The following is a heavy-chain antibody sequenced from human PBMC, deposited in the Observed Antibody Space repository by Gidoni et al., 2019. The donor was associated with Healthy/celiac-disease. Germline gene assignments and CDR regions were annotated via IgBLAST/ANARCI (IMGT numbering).Heavy chain of an antibody. Sequence: QVQLQESGPGLVKPSETLSLTCTVSGGSISSYYWSWIRQPPGKGLEWIGYIYYSGSTNYNPSLKSRVTISVDTSKNQFSLKLSSVTAADTTVYYCARDYLGNDAFDIWGQGTMVTVSS. CDR1: GGSISSYY. CDR3: ARDYLGNDAFDI. D-gene: IGHD7-27*01. CDR2: IYYSGST. J-gene: IGHJ3*02. V-gene: IGHV4-59*01.